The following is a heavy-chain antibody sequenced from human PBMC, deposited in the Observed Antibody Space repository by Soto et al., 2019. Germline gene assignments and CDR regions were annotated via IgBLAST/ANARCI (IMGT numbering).Heavy chain of an antibody. D-gene: IGHD6-13*01. V-gene: IGHV3-74*01. CDR3: ARDEAAQYYFDY. CDR2: INSDGSST. Sequence: EVQLVESGGGLVQPGGSLRLSCAASGFTFSSYWMHWVRQAPGKGMVWVSRINSDGSSTSYADSVKGRFTISRDNAKNTRYLQMNSLRAEDTAVYYCARDEAAQYYFDYWGQGTLGTVSS. J-gene: IGHJ4*02. CDR1: GFTFSSYW.